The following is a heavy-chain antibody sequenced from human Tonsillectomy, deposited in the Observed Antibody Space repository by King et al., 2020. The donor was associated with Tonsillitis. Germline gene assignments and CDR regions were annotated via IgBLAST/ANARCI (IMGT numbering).Heavy chain of an antibody. CDR3: ARVRKIRRAWGFYGSWVYFDY. D-gene: IGHD3-10*01. CDR1: GGSISSHY. J-gene: IGHJ4*02. Sequence: VQLQESGPGLVKPSETLSLTCTVSGGSISSHYWSWVRQPPGKGLEWIGYIYYSGSINYNPSLKSRVTVSVDTSKNQFSLKLSSVTAADTAVHYCARVRKIRRAWGFYGSWVYFDYWGQGTLVTVSS. V-gene: IGHV4-59*11. CDR2: IYYSGSI.